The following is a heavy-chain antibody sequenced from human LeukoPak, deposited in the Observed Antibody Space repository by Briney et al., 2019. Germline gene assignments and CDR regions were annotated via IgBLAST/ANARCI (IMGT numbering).Heavy chain of an antibody. CDR3: AGLVGRYSSGLYYYYFDY. D-gene: IGHD3-22*01. Sequence: SETLSLTCTVSGDSINSLDLWSWVRQPPGQGLEWIGEMYLSGTTHSNPSIKSRVTISIDKSKNQFFLNLSSVTAADTAVYYCAGLVGRYSSGLYYYYFDYWGQGTLVTVSS. V-gene: IGHV4-4*02. CDR1: GDSINSLDL. CDR2: MYLSGTT. J-gene: IGHJ4*02.